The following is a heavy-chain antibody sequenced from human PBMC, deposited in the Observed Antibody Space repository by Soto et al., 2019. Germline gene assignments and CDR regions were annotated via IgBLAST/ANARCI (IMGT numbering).Heavy chain of an antibody. D-gene: IGHD3-16*01. CDR2: IFHDGTA. Sequence: SETLSLTCTVSGVSISGGNWWTWVRQSPRKGLEYIGEIFHDGTANYFPSFERRVAMSVDKSKNQFSLKLTSVTAADAAIYCCARLVYDTRLDYLYFDFWGQGAQVTVSS. CDR1: GVSISGGNW. CDR3: ARLVYDTRLDYLYFDF. V-gene: IGHV4-4*01. J-gene: IGHJ4*02.